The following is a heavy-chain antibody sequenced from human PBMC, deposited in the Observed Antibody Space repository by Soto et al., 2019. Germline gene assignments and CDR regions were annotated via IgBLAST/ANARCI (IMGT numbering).Heavy chain of an antibody. CDR3: ARDGVVLPSALYYFDC. D-gene: IGHD2-2*01. Sequence: DSVKVSCKASGYTFTSYYMHWVRQAPGQGLEWMGIINPSGYGTSYAQKFQGRVTMTRDTSTSTFYMELRSLRSDDTAVYFCARDGVVLPSALYYFDCWGQGTLVTVYS. CDR1: GYTFTSYY. CDR2: INPSGYGT. V-gene: IGHV1-46*01. J-gene: IGHJ4*02.